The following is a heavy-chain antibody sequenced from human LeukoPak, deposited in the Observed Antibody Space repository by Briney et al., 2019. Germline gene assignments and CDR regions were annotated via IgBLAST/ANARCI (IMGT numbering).Heavy chain of an antibody. CDR3: ARDGGHGGDLDY. Sequence: GGSLRLSCAASGFTFTTYWMHWVRQAPGKGLEWVANIKQDGSEKYHVDSVKGRFTISRDNVKNSVYLQMNSLRAEDTAVYYCARDGGHGGDLDYWGQGTLVTVSS. CDR1: GFTFTTYW. J-gene: IGHJ4*02. CDR2: IKQDGSEK. D-gene: IGHD2-21*02. V-gene: IGHV3-7*01.